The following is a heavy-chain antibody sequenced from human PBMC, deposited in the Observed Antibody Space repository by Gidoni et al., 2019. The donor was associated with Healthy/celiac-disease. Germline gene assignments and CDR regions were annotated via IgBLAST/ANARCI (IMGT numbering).Heavy chain of an antibody. V-gene: IGHV3-23*04. Sequence: EVQLVESGGGWVQPGGSLRLSCAAPGFTFSSYAMSWVRQAPGKGLEWVSAISGSGGSTYYADSVKGRFTISRDNSKNTLYLQMNSLRAEDTAVYYCAKWWYYDFWSGYSAEDYWGQGTLVTVSS. CDR3: AKWWYYDFWSGYSAEDY. D-gene: IGHD3-3*01. CDR1: GFTFSSYA. CDR2: ISGSGGST. J-gene: IGHJ4*02.